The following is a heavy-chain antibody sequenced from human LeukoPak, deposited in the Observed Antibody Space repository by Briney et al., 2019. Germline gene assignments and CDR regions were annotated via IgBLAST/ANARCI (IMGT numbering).Heavy chain of an antibody. CDR2: IVGSGGVT. Sequence: PGGSLSLSCAAPGFPFSSYTMSWVRQPPEKGLEWVSTIVGSGGVTYYADSVKGRFTISRDDSKNTLYLQMNSLRAEDTAVYYCVKDLGRYRNNCFDYWGQGTLVTVSS. J-gene: IGHJ4*02. CDR3: VKDLGRYRNNCFDY. CDR1: GFPFSSYT. D-gene: IGHD1-26*01. V-gene: IGHV3-23*01.